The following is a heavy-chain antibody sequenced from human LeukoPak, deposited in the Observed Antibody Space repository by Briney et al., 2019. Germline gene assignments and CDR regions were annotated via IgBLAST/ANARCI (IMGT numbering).Heavy chain of an antibody. Sequence: SETLSLTCTVPGGSISSGGYYWSWIRQLPGKGLEWIGYIYYSGSTYYNPSLQSRVTISVDTSQNQFSLKLSSMTAADTAVYYCVRRTEWLQNFDYWGQGTLVTVSS. D-gene: IGHD5-24*01. CDR3: VRRTEWLQNFDY. CDR2: IYYSGST. J-gene: IGHJ4*02. V-gene: IGHV4-31*03. CDR1: GGSISSGGYY.